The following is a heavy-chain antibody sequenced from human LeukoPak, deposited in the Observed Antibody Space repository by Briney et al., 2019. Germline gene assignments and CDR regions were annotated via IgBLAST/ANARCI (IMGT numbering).Heavy chain of an antibody. Sequence: SVKVSCKASGGTSSSYAISWVRQAPGQGLEWMGGIIPIFGTANYAQKFQGRVTITADESTSTAYMELRSLRSDDTAVYYCARLFSSGWTEYYYYYYMDVWGKGTTVTVSS. CDR1: GGTSSSYA. CDR3: ARLFSSGWTEYYYYYYMDV. D-gene: IGHD6-19*01. CDR2: IIPIFGTA. J-gene: IGHJ6*03. V-gene: IGHV1-69*13.